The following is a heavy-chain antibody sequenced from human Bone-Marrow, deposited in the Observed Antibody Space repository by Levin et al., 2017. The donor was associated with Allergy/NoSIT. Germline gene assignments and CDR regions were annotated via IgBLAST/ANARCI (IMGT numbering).Heavy chain of an antibody. CDR3: AKDLGQGLGISCSRCYYYGMDV. CDR1: GFTFSSYG. D-gene: IGHD2-2*01. J-gene: IGHJ6*02. CDR2: ISSDGYNK. V-gene: IGHV3-30*18. Sequence: GGSLRLSCAASGFTFSSYGMHWVRQAPGKGLEWVAVISSDGYNKNYADSVKGRFTISRDNSKNTLYLQMNSLRDEDTAVYYCAKDLGQGLGISCSRCYYYGMDVWGQGTTVTVSS.